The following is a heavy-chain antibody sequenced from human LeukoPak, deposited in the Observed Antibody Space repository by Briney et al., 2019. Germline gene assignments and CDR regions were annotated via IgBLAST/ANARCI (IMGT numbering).Heavy chain of an antibody. CDR3: ARGSPILYYFDY. J-gene: IGHJ4*02. V-gene: IGHV4-39*01. CDR1: GGSISSSSYY. CDR2: IYYSGST. Sequence: PSETLSLTCTVSGGSISSSSYYWGWIRQPPGKGLEWIGSIYYSGSTYYNPSLKSRVTISVDASKNQFSLKLSSVTAADTAVYYCARGSPILYYFDYWGQGTLVTVSS.